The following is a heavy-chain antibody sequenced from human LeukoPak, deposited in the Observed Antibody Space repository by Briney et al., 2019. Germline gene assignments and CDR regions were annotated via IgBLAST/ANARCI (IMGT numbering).Heavy chain of an antibody. CDR2: IYYSGST. D-gene: IGHD3-10*01. CDR3: ARSWFGEGGRYFDY. Sequence: SETLSLTCTVSGGSISSYYWSWIRQPPGQGLEWFGYIYYSGSTNYNPSLKSRVTISVDTSKNQFSLKLSSVTAADTAVYYCARSWFGEGGRYFDYWGQGTLVTVSS. J-gene: IGHJ4*02. V-gene: IGHV4-59*01. CDR1: GGSISSYY.